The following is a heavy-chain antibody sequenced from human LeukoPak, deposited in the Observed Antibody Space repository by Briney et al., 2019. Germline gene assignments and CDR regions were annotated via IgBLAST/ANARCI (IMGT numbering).Heavy chain of an antibody. CDR3: AKGRYDGSGSYYGWFDP. Sequence: PGGSLRLSCAASGFTFSSYAMSWVRQAPGKGLEWVSAISGSGGSTYYADSVKGRFTISRDNSKNTLYLQMNSLRAEDTGVYYCAKGRYDGSGSYYGWFDPWGQGTLVTVSS. J-gene: IGHJ5*02. CDR2: ISGSGGST. D-gene: IGHD3-10*01. CDR1: GFTFSSYA. V-gene: IGHV3-23*01.